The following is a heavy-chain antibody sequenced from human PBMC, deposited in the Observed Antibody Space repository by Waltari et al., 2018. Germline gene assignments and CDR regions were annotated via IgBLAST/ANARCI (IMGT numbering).Heavy chain of an antibody. CDR3: AREGGMYYDFWSLLQYYYGMDV. V-gene: IGHV4-4*07. CDR1: GGSISSNY. J-gene: IGHJ6*02. D-gene: IGHD3-3*01. Sequence: QVQLQESGPGLVKPSETLSITCTVSGGSISSNYWSWIRQPAGTGLEWIGRIYPSGSTTYHPSLKRRATIVVDTAKNQFSLKLSSVTAADSAVDYVAREGGMYYDFWSLLQYYYGMDVWGQGTTVTVSS. CDR2: IYPSGST.